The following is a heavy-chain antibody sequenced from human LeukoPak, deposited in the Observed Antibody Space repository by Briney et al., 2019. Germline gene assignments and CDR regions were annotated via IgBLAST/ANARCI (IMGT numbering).Heavy chain of an antibody. J-gene: IGHJ4*02. Sequence: SETPSLTCAVYGGSFSGYYWSWIRQPPGKGLEWIGEINHSGSTNYNPSLKSRVSISVDTSKNQFSLRLNSVTAADTAVYYCARKRIYSYGRHTGVAVTESFDSWGQGTLVTVSS. V-gene: IGHV4-34*01. CDR1: GGSFSGYY. CDR2: INHSGST. CDR3: ARKRIYSYGRHTGVAVTESFDS. D-gene: IGHD5-18*01.